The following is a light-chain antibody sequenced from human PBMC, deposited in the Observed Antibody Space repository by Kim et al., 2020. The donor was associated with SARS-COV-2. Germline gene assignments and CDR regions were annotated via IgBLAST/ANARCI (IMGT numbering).Light chain of an antibody. CDR2: DVS. J-gene: IGLJ3*02. V-gene: IGLV2-14*03. CDR3: SSYTSSSTWV. Sequence: LTQPASVSGSPGQSITISCTGTSSDVGGYNYVSWYQQHPGKAPKLMIYDVSDRPSGVSNRFSGSKSGNTASLTISGLQAEDEADYYCSSYTSSSTWVFVGGTQLTVL. CDR1: SSDVGGYNY.